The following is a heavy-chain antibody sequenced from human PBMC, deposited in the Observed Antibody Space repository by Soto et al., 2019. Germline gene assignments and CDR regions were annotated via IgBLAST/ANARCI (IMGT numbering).Heavy chain of an antibody. V-gene: IGHV1-69*13. CDR3: AEGLEVVPPYYYYYGTDV. J-gene: IGHJ6*02. CDR1: GGTFSSYA. Sequence: SVKVSCKASGGTFSSYAISWVRQAPGQGLEWMGGIIPIFGTANYAQKFQGRVTITADESTSTAYMELSSLRSEDTAVYYCAEGLEVVPPYYYYYGTDVWGQGTTVTVSS. D-gene: IGHD2-2*01. CDR2: IIPIFGTA.